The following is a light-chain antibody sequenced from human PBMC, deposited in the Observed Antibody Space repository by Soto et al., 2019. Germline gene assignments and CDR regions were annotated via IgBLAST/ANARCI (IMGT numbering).Light chain of an antibody. CDR1: SSDVGDYNY. Sequence: QSAVTQPASVSGSPGQSITISCTGTSSDVGDYNYVSWYQHHPGKAPKLIIYEVRNRPSGVPNRFSGAKSGNTASLTISGPQAEDEADYYCSSYRTGSAFYVFGSGTKLTVL. J-gene: IGLJ1*01. CDR3: SSYRTGSAFYV. CDR2: EVR. V-gene: IGLV2-14*01.